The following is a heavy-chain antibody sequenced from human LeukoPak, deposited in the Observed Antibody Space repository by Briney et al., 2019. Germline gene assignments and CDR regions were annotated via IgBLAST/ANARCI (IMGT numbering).Heavy chain of an antibody. Sequence: PAQTLSLPCAVSGFSISSVGYGCCIRRPPGKGLECIGNIHPSGTTFFNSSLNSRVTMSIDTSKNQFSLKLTSVTAADTAVYYCAREVERRIVNWGQGILVTVSS. J-gene: IGHJ4*02. CDR1: GFSISSVGY. V-gene: IGHV4-38-2*02. CDR3: AREVERRIVN. CDR2: IHPSGTT. D-gene: IGHD1-1*01.